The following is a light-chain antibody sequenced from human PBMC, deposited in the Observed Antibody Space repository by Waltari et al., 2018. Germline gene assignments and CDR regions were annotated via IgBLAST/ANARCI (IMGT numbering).Light chain of an antibody. CDR2: KAS. J-gene: IGKJ4*01. Sequence: DIQMTQSTSTLSASVRDRVTITCRAIQSISCWLAWYQQKPGKAPKLLIYKASSLESGVPSRFSGSGSGTEFTLTISSLQPDDFATYYCQQYNSFSFGGGTKVEIK. CDR1: QSISCW. CDR3: QQYNSFS. V-gene: IGKV1-5*03.